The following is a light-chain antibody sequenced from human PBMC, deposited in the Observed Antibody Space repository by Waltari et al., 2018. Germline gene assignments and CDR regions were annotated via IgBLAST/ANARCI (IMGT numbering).Light chain of an antibody. Sequence: DVQMTQSPSSLSASVGDRVTITCRASQSIANYLNWYQQKPGKVPKLLIYAASSLHSGVPSRFSGSGSGTEFTLTNTNLQPEDFATYYCQQSYTTLTFGGGTKVE. CDR1: QSIANY. CDR3: QQSYTTLT. J-gene: IGKJ4*01. V-gene: IGKV1-39*01. CDR2: AAS.